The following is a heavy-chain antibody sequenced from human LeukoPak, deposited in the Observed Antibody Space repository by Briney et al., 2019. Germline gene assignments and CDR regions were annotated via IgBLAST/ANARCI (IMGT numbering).Heavy chain of an antibody. CDR1: GFTFSSYA. CDR3: AKVTIFGVVNY. V-gene: IGHV3-23*01. CDR2: ISGSGGST. J-gene: IGHJ4*02. D-gene: IGHD3-3*01. Sequence: GGSLRLSCAASGFTFSSYAMSWVRQAPGKGLEWVSAISGSGGSTYYADSVKGRSTISRDNSKNTLYLQMNSLRAEDTAVYYCAKVTIFGVVNYWGQGTLVTVSS.